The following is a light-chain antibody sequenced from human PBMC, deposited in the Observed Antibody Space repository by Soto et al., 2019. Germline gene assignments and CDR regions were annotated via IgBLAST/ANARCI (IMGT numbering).Light chain of an antibody. CDR1: SSDVGTYNT. V-gene: IGLV2-11*01. Sequence: QSVLTQPRSVSGSPGQSVTISCTGTSSDVGTYNTVSWYQQRPGKAPKLMIYDVSQRPSGVPDRFSGSKSGNTASLTISRLQAEDEADYCCCSYAGRDTLVFGTGTKVTVL. CDR3: CSYAGRDTLV. CDR2: DVS. J-gene: IGLJ1*01.